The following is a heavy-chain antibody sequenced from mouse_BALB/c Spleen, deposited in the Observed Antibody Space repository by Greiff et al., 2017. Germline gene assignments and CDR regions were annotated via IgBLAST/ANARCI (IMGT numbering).Heavy chain of an antibody. CDR2: ISSGGST. J-gene: IGHJ3*01. D-gene: IGHD2-1*01. CDR1: GFTFSSYA. CDR3: ARGGDGNSFAY. Sequence: EVQLVESGGGLVKPGGSLKLSCAASGFTFSSYAMSWVRQTPEKRLEWVASISSGGSTYYPDSVKGRFTISRDNARNILYLQMSSLRSEDTAMYYCARGGDGNSFAYWGQGTLVTVSA. V-gene: IGHV5-6-5*01.